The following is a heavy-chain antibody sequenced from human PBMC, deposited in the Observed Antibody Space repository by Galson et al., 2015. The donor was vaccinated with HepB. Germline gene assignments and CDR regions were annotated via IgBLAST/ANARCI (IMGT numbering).Heavy chain of an antibody. D-gene: IGHD2/OR15-2a*01. Sequence: SVKVSCKASGYTFTNYGITWVRQAPGQGLEWMGWISGYGDNTQYAQKFHDRVTMTTETSTDTAYMELRSLLSDDTAVYYCARNDTLSGADPWGQGTLVTVSS. CDR1: GYTFTNYG. CDR3: ARNDTLSGADP. J-gene: IGHJ5*02. V-gene: IGHV1-18*04. CDR2: ISGYGDNT.